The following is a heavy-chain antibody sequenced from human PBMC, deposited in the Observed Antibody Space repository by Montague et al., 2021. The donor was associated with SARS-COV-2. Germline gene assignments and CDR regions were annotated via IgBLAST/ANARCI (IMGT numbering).Heavy chain of an antibody. CDR1: GSISGYY. CDR3: AREWGSYSGRFDY. CDR2: ISSSGGI. V-gene: IGHV4-4*07. D-gene: IGHD1-26*01. Sequence: SETLSLTCTASGSISGYYWTWIRQSAGKGLEWIGRISSSGGIDHNASLKSRVTMSVDTSKNQFSLKLSSVTAADTAVYFCAREWGSYSGRFDYWGQGALVTVSS. J-gene: IGHJ4*02.